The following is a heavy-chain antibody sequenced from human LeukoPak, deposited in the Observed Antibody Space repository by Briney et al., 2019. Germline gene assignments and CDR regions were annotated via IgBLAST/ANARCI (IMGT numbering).Heavy chain of an antibody. J-gene: IGHJ5*02. CDR1: GFTLTNYA. D-gene: IGHD6-19*01. CDR2: ISGSGGST. V-gene: IGHV3-23*01. CDR3: VKVGYSSGGRGFDP. Sequence: PGGSLRLSCAASGFTLTNYAMSWVRQAPGEGLEWVSVISGSGGSTSYADSVKGRFTISRDNSKNTVYLQMNSLRAEDTAVYYCVKVGYSSGGRGFDPWGQGTLVTVSS.